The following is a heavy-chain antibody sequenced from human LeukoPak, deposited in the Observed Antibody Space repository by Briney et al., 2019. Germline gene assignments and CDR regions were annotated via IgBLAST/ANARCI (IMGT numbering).Heavy chain of an antibody. D-gene: IGHD3-9*01. V-gene: IGHV4-30-4*01. CDR3: ARDLGAYYDILTGYSNDNQIFDY. CDR1: GGSISSGDYY. CDR2: IYYSGST. Sequence: SETLSLTCTVSGGSISSGDYYWSWIRQPPGKGLEWIGYIYYSGSTYYNPSFKSRVTISVDTSKNQFSLKLSSVTAADTAVYYCARDLGAYYDILTGYSNDNQIFDYWGQGTLVTVSS. J-gene: IGHJ4*02.